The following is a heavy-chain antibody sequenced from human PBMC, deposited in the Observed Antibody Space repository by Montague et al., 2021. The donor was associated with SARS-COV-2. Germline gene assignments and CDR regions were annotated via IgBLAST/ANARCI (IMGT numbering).Heavy chain of an antibody. V-gene: IGHV4-39*07. CDR3: ARLPDSRTYWSGDY. CDR1: GGSISSTSYY. J-gene: IGHJ4*02. Sequence: SETLSLTCTVSGGSISSTSYYWGWVRQPPGKGLEWIGSIYHSGSAFYNPSLKSRVTISIDTSKNQFSLKLSSVTAADTAVYYCARLPDSRTYWSGDYWGQGTLVTVSS. CDR2: IYHSGSA. D-gene: IGHD1-26*01.